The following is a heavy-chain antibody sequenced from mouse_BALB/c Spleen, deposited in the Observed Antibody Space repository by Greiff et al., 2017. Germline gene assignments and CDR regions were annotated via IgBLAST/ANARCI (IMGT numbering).Heavy chain of an antibody. CDR2: ISSGGSYT. J-gene: IGHJ4*01. V-gene: IGHV5-9-3*01. CDR1: GFTFSSYA. CDR3: ARTGTNAMDD. Sequence: EVKLMESGGGLVKPGGSLKLSCAASGFTFSSYAMSWVRQTPEKRLEWVATISSGGSYTYYPDSVKGRFTISRDNAKNTLYLQMSSLRSEDTAMYYCARTGTNAMDDWGQGTSVTVSS. D-gene: IGHD4-1*01.